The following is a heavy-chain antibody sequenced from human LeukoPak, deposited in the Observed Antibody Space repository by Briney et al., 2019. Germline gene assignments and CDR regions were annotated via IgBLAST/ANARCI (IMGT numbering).Heavy chain of an antibody. CDR2: IYPGDSDT. J-gene: IGHJ4*02. CDR3: ASPDYYDRRGYSPGVGY. Sequence: GESLKISCKGSGYSFTSYWIGWVRQMPGKGLEWMGIIYPGDSDTRYSPSFQGQVTISADKSISTAYLQWSSLKASDTAMYYCASPDYYDRRGYSPGVGYWGQGTLVTVSS. D-gene: IGHD3-22*01. CDR1: GYSFTSYW. V-gene: IGHV5-51*01.